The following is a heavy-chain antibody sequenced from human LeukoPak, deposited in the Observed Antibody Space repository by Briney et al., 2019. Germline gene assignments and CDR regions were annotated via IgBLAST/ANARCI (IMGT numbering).Heavy chain of an antibody. CDR1: GGTFSSYA. D-gene: IGHD1-26*01. CDR3: ARVGATDNWFDP. CDR2: IIPIFGTA. J-gene: IGHJ5*02. V-gene: IGHV1-69*13. Sequence: GASVKVSCTASGGTFSSYAISWVRQAPGQGLEWMGGIIPIFGTANYAQKFQGRVTITADESTSTAYMELRSLRSDDTAVYYCARVGATDNWFDPWGQGTLVTVSS.